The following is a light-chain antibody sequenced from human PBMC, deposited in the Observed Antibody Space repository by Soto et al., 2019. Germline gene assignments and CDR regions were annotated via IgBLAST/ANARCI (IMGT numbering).Light chain of an antibody. CDR1: ESVGSN. J-gene: IGKJ1*01. CDR2: GAS. V-gene: IGKV3-20*01. CDR3: QQYGSSPRT. Sequence: EIVLTQSPATLSVSPGERATLSCRASESVGSNLAWYQQKPGQAPRLLIYGASSRATGIPDRFSGSGSGTDFTLTISRLEPEDFAVYYCQQYGSSPRTFGQGTKVDIK.